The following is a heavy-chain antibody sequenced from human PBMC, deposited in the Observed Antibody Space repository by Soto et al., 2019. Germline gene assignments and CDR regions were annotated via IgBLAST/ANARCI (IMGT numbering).Heavy chain of an antibody. V-gene: IGHV4-39*07. D-gene: IGHD1-26*01. CDR1: GGSISSSSYY. Sequence: SETLSLTCTVSGGSISSSSYYWGWIRQPPGKGLVWIVSIYYSGSTNYNPSLKSRVTISVDTSKNQFSLKLSSVTAADTAVYYCARRYGSAIDYWGQGTLVTVSS. CDR3: ARRYGSAIDY. CDR2: IYYSGST. J-gene: IGHJ4*02.